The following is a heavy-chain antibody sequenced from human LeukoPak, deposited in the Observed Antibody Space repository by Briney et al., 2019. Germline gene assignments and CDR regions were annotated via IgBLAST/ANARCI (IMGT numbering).Heavy chain of an antibody. Sequence: GGSLRLSCAAAGFTFRSYAMNWVRQGPGKGLEWVSTMSASDAGTYYADSVKGRFTISRDNSKNTLYLQMNSLNTEDAAMYYCTTRSPARYCSDGACYSSADYWGQGTLVTVSS. J-gene: IGHJ4*02. CDR1: GFTFRSYA. D-gene: IGHD2-15*01. CDR2: MSASDAGT. CDR3: TTRSPARYCSDGACYSSADY. V-gene: IGHV3-23*01.